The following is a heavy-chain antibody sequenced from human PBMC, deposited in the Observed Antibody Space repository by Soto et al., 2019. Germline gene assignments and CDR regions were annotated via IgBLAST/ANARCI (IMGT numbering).Heavy chain of an antibody. V-gene: IGHV4-59*01. CDR3: ARESSSWTRYYYYGMDV. D-gene: IGHD6-13*01. CDR1: GGSISSYY. Sequence: SETLSLTCTVSGGSISSYYWSWIRQRPGQGLEWIGYIYYSGSTNYNPSLKSRVTISVDTSTNQFSLKLSSVTAADTAVYYCARESSSWTRYYYYGMDVWGQGTTVTVSS. CDR2: IYYSGST. J-gene: IGHJ6*02.